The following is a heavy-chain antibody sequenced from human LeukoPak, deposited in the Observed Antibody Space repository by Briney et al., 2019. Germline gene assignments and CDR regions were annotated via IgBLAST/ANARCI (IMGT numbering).Heavy chain of an antibody. D-gene: IGHD5-18*01. CDR2: INHSGST. CDR1: GDSISSYY. V-gene: IGHV4-34*01. CDR3: ARGRRGYSYGPFFDY. Sequence: SETLSLTCTVSGDSISSYYWTWIRQPPGKGLEWIGEINHSGSTNYNPSLKSRVTISVDTSKNQFSLKLSSVTAADTAVYYCARGRRGYSYGPFFDYWGQGTLVTVSS. J-gene: IGHJ4*02.